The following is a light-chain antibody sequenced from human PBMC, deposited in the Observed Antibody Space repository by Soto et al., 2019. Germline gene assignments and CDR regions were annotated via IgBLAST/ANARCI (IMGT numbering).Light chain of an antibody. V-gene: IGKV3-11*01. CDR1: QSVSSY. J-gene: IGKJ1*01. CDR3: QQRSNWPPRWT. Sequence: EIVLTQSPATLSLSPGERATLSCRASQSVSSYLAWYQQKPGQAPRLLIYDASNRATGIPARFSGSGSGTDFTLTISSLEPEDFAVYSFQQRSNWPPRWTFGQGTKVEIK. CDR2: DAS.